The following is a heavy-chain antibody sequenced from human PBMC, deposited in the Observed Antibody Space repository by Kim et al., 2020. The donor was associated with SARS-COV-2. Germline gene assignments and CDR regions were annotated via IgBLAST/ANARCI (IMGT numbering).Heavy chain of an antibody. CDR2: INAGNGNT. D-gene: IGHD3-10*01. CDR1: GYTFTSYA. V-gene: IGHV1-3*01. J-gene: IGHJ4*02. CDR3: ASGPFYYGSGSYYNTGGYYFDY. Sequence: ASVKVSCKASGYTFTSYAMHWVRQAPGQRLEWMGWINAGNGNTKYSQKFQGRVTITRDTSASTAYMELSSLRSEDTAVYYCASGPFYYGSGSYYNTGGYYFDYWGQATLVTVSS.